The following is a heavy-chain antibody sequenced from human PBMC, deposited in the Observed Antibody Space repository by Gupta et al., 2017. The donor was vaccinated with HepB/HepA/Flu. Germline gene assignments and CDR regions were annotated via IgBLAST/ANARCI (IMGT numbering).Heavy chain of an antibody. Sequence: EVQLVESGGHLVQPGKSLRLSCVASGFTFDDYAIHWVRQSPGKGLEWVSGIKWNSGGIGYADSVKGRFTISRDKAKNSLYLQMKSLRTEDTAVYYCAKDGNNYDISTGARGWFYRWGQGTLVTVSS. D-gene: IGHD3-9*01. CDR3: AKDGNNYDISTGARGWFYR. CDR1: GFTFDDYA. J-gene: IGHJ5*02. CDR2: IKWNSGGI. V-gene: IGHV3-9*01.